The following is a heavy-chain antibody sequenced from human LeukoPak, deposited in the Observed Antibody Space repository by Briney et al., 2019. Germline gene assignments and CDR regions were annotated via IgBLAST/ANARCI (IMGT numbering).Heavy chain of an antibody. J-gene: IGHJ4*02. D-gene: IGHD3-22*01. CDR3: TVRDPHDSSGYYPLPGQRDPGNIDY. V-gene: IGHV3-15*01. CDR2: IKTKTDGGTT. Sequence: PGGSLRLSCAASGFTFSNAWMTWVRQAPGKGLEWVGRIKTKTDGGTTDYAAPVKGRFTISRDDSKSTLYLQMNSLKTEDTAVYYCTVRDPHDSSGYYPLPGQRDPGNIDYWGQGTLVTVSS. CDR1: GFTFSNAW.